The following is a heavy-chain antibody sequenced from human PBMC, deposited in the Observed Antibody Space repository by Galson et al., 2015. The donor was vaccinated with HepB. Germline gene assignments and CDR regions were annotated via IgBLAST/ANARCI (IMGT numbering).Heavy chain of an antibody. Sequence: SLRLSCAASGFIFSTYWMSWVRQAPEKGLEWVANIKQDGSEKYYLDSVKGRFTISRDNAKNSLYLEMNSLRAEDTAIYYCARNNRGIMGTTVPGYWGQGTLVTVSS. CDR1: GFIFSTYW. D-gene: IGHD1-26*01. V-gene: IGHV3-7*03. J-gene: IGHJ4*02. CDR3: ARNNRGIMGTTVPGY. CDR2: IKQDGSEK.